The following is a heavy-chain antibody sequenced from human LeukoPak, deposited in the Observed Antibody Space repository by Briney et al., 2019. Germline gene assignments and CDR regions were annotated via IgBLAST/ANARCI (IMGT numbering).Heavy chain of an antibody. V-gene: IGHV4-38-2*01. D-gene: IGHD3-3*01. Sequence: SETPSLTCAVSGYSISSGYYWGWIRQPPGKGLEWIGSIYHSGSTYYNPSLKSRVTISVDTSKNQFSLKLSSVTAADTAVYYCARRDTYYDFWSGYHNWFDPWGQGTLVTVSP. CDR3: ARRDTYYDFWSGYHNWFDP. CDR1: GYSISSGYY. CDR2: IYHSGST. J-gene: IGHJ5*02.